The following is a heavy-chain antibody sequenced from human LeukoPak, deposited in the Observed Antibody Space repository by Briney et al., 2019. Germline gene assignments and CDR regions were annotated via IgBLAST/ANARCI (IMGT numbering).Heavy chain of an antibody. V-gene: IGHV1-46*01. CDR1: GYTFTSFY. CDR2: INPSGGSA. J-gene: IGHJ5*02. D-gene: IGHD2-15*01. CDR3: ARLMNIFSHAPLGYLGP. Sequence: ASVKVSCKASGYTFTSFYMHWVRQAPGQGLEWMGIINPSGGSATYAQKFQGRVTMTRDMSTSTVYMELSSLRSEDTAVYYCARLMNIFSHAPLGYLGPWGQGTLVTVSS.